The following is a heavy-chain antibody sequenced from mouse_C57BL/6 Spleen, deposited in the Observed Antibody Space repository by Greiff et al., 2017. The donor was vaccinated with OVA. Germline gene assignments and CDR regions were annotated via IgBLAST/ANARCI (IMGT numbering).Heavy chain of an antibody. CDR2: IHPNSGST. Sequence: VQLQQPGAELVKPGASVKLSCKASGYTFTSYWMHWVKQRPGQGLEWIGMIHPNSGSTNYNEKFKSKATLTVDKSSSTAYMQLSSLTSEDSAVYYCARGELVYYYAMDYWGQGTSVTVSS. CDR3: ARGELVYYYAMDY. V-gene: IGHV1-64*01. CDR1: GYTFTSYW. D-gene: IGHD4-1*01. J-gene: IGHJ4*01.